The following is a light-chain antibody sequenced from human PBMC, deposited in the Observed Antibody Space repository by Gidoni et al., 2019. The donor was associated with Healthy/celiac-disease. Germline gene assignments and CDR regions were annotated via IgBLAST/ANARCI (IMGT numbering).Light chain of an antibody. CDR1: QTISNY. J-gene: IGKJ4*01. CDR2: DAS. Sequence: DIQLIQHPPSLSASVGHRVTITCRASQTISNYLSWCQQKPGKAPKLLIYDASSLQGGVPSRFSGSGAGTDFTRTISSLLPEDFATYYCRQRYSTPAFGRGTKVELK. V-gene: IGKV1-39*01. CDR3: RQRYSTPA.